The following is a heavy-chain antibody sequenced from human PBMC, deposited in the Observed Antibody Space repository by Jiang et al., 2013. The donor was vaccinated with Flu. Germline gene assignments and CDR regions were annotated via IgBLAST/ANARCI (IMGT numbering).Heavy chain of an antibody. Sequence: GAEVKKPGASVKLSCKASGYSFISYGINWVRQAPGQGLEWMGWITVYSATTNYAQKFKGRVTMTTDTSTSTVYMELRSLRSDDTALPYYCAGPENVRRAGRLPYNYYAIDVWAKGPRSPSP. CDR2: ITVYSATT. CDR1: GYSFISYG. D-gene: IGHD5-24*01. V-gene: IGHV1-18*01. CDR3: AGPENVRRAGRLPYNYYAIDV. J-gene: IGHJ6*02.